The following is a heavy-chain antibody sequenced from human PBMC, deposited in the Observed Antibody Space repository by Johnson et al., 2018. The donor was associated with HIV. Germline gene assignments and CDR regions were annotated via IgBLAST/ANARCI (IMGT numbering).Heavy chain of an antibody. Sequence: EVQLVESGGGVVQPGGSLRLSCAASGFTFSSYAMSWVRQAPGKGLEWVSAISGSGGSTYYADSVKGRFTISRDNSKNTLYLQMNSLRTEDTAVYYCAKDNTTSTYGSSTSCHDAVYIWGQGTMVTVSS. D-gene: IGHD2-2*01. CDR3: AKDNTTSTYGSSTSCHDAVYI. CDR2: ISGSGGST. CDR1: GFTFSSYA. V-gene: IGHV3-23*04. J-gene: IGHJ3*02.